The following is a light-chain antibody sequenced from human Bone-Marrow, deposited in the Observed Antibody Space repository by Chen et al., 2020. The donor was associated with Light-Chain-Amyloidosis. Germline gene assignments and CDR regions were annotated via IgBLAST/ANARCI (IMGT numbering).Light chain of an antibody. CDR3: AAWDDSLSGPV. J-gene: IGLJ2*01. V-gene: IGLV1-47*01. CDR2: RNN. Sequence: QSVLTQPPSAPGTPGQRVTTSCSGSSSNIGSNYVYWYQQLPGTAPKLLIYRNNQRPSGVPDRFSGSKSGTSASLAISGLRSEDEADYYCAAWDDSLSGPVFGGGTKLTVL. CDR1: SSNIGSNY.